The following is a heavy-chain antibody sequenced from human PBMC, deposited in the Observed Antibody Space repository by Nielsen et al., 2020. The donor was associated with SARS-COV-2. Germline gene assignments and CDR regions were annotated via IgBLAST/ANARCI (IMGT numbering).Heavy chain of an antibody. D-gene: IGHD2-21*02. V-gene: IGHV3-9*01. CDR3: ARDVRPGVTSWFEFAMDV. CDR2: LTGDSGRV. CDR1: GFTFLDYA. Sequence: GGFLRLSCAASGFTFLDYAMYWVRQPPGKGLEWVASLTGDSGRVAYADSVKGRFTISRDNAKNSLFLQMNSLRVDDTAFYFCARDVRPGVTSWFEFAMDVWGLGIAVTV. J-gene: IGHJ6*02.